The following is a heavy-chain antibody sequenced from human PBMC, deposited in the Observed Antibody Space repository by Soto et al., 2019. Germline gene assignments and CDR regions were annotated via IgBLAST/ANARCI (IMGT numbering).Heavy chain of an antibody. Sequence: QVQLVESGGGVVQPGRSLRLSCAASGFTFSSYAMHWVRQAPGKGLEWVAVISYDGSNKYYADSVKGRFTISRDNSKNTLYLQRNSLRAEDTAVYYCARGIYSSGWYRGEIDYWGQGTLVTVSS. D-gene: IGHD6-19*01. CDR3: ARGIYSSGWYRGEIDY. J-gene: IGHJ4*02. V-gene: IGHV3-30-3*01. CDR1: GFTFSSYA. CDR2: ISYDGSNK.